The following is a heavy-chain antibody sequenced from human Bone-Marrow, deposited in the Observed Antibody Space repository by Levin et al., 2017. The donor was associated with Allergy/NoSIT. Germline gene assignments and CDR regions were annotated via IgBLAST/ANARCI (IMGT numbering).Heavy chain of an antibody. CDR3: AHRLVETPGTFTFDP. J-gene: IGHJ5*02. CDR1: GFSLSTSGVG. Sequence: SGPTLVKPTQTLTLTCTFSGFSLSTSGVGVAWFRQPPGKALEWLALIYWDDDVRYNPSLKTRLTITKDTSKNQVVLTVNNMDPVDTATYFCAHRLVETPGTFTFDPWGQGTLVIVSS. V-gene: IGHV2-5*02. CDR2: IYWDDDV. D-gene: IGHD5-24*01.